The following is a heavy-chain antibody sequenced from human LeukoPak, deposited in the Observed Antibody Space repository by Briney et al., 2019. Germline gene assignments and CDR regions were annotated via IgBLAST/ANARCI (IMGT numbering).Heavy chain of an antibody. CDR3: ARNGGASYYYYYMDV. V-gene: IGHV3-7*01. CDR2: IKQDGSEK. D-gene: IGHD3-10*01. Sequence: GGSLRLSCSASEFSFSNFWMSWVRQAPGKGPEWVANIKQDGSEKYYVDSVKGRFTISRDNAETSLHLQMNSLRAEDTAVYYCARNGGASYYYYYMDVWGKGTTVTVSS. CDR1: EFSFSNFW. J-gene: IGHJ6*03.